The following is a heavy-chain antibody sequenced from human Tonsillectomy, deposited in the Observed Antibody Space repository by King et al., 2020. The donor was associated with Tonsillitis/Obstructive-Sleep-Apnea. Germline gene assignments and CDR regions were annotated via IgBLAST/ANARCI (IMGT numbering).Heavy chain of an antibody. V-gene: IGHV3-66*01. J-gene: IGHJ4*02. Sequence: VQLVESGGGLVQPGGSLRLSCAASGFTVSSNYMSWVRQAPGKGLEWVSVIYSGGSTYYADSVKGRFTISRDNSKNTLYLQMNSLRAEDTAVYYCARVPSGYYYAFGYWGQGTLVTVSS. CDR3: ARVPSGYYYAFGY. CDR2: IYSGGST. D-gene: IGHD3-22*01. CDR1: GFTVSSNY.